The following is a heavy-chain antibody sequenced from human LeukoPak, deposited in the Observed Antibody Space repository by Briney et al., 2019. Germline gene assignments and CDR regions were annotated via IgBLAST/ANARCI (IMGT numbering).Heavy chain of an antibody. J-gene: IGHJ4*02. CDR2: ISSSSSAI. Sequence: GGSLRLSCAASGFTFSSYSMNWVRQAPGKGLEWVSYISSSSSAIYYADSVKGRFTVSRDNAKNSLYLQMNSLRVEDTAVYYCARVIGSYGDSAYWGQGTLVTVSS. CDR3: ARVIGSYGDSAY. V-gene: IGHV3-48*04. D-gene: IGHD1-26*01. CDR1: GFTFSSYS.